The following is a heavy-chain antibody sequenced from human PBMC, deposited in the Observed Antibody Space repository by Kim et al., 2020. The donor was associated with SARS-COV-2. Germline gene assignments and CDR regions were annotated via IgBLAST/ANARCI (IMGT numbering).Heavy chain of an antibody. CDR2: IIPIFGTA. CDR3: ARVGRFLEWLFASNYYYYGMDV. D-gene: IGHD3-3*01. J-gene: IGHJ6*02. CDR1: GGTFSSYA. Sequence: SVKVSCKASGGTFSSYAISWVRQAPGQGLEWMGGIIPIFGTANYAQKFQGRVTITADESTSTAYMELSSLRSEDTAVYYCARVGRFLEWLFASNYYYYGMDVWGQGTTVTVSS. V-gene: IGHV1-69*13.